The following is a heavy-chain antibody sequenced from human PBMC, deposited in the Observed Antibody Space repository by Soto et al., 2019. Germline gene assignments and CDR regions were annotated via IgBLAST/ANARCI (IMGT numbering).Heavy chain of an antibody. CDR3: ARAGYSYGYYYYYGMDV. V-gene: IGHV4-34*01. Sequence: PSETLSLTCAVYGGSFSGYYWSWIRQPPGKGLEWIGEINHRGSTNYNPSLKSRVTISVDTSKNQFSPKLSSVTAADTAVYYCARAGYSYGYYYYYGMDVWGQGTTVTVSS. CDR1: GGSFSGYY. CDR2: INHRGST. D-gene: IGHD5-18*01. J-gene: IGHJ6*02.